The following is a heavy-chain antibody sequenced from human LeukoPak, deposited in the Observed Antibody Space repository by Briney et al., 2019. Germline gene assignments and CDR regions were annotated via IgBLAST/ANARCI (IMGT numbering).Heavy chain of an antibody. CDR1: GYTFTNYY. D-gene: IGHD4-17*01. CDR3: ARDTRTMTAVTRGQHYYYGLDV. J-gene: IGHJ6*02. Sequence: ASVKVSCKASGYTFTNYYLHWVRQAPGHGLEWMAIINPSDGGTYYEQKLQGRVTVTRDTSTSTVYMELSSLRSEDTAVYYCARDTRTMTAVTRGQHYYYGLDVWGQGATVTVSS. V-gene: IGHV1-46*01. CDR2: INPSDGGT.